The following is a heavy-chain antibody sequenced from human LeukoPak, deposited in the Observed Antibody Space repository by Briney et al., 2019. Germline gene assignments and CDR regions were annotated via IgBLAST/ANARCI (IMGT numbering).Heavy chain of an antibody. CDR2: IYYSGST. V-gene: IGHV4-59*01. CDR1: GGSISSYY. CDR3: AGSSIVVAPPC. D-gene: IGHD2-21*01. Sequence: PSETLSLTCTVSGGSISSYYWSWIRQPPGKGLEWIGYIYYSGSTNYNPSLKSRVTISVDTSKNQFSLKLSSVTAADTAVYYCAGSSIVVAPPCWGQGTMVTVSS. J-gene: IGHJ3*01.